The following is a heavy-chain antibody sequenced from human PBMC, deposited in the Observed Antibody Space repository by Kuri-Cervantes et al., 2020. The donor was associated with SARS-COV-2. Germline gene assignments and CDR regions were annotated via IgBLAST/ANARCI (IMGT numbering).Heavy chain of an antibody. D-gene: IGHD3-22*01. CDR2: IIPIFGTA. CDR3: ASYSSGYCYVLENWFDP. Sequence: SVKVSCKASGGTFSSYAISWVRQAPGQGLEWMGGIIPIFGTANYAQKFQGRVTITTDESTSTAYMELSSLRSEDTAVYYCASYSSGYCYVLENWFDPWGQGTLVTVSS. J-gene: IGHJ5*02. V-gene: IGHV1-69*05. CDR1: GGTFSSYA.